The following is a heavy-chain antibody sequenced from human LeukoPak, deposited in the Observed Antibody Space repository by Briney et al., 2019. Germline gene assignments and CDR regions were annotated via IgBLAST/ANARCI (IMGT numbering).Heavy chain of an antibody. CDR2: ISYDGSNK. D-gene: IGHD6-6*01. CDR3: ARERIGGSSSLDY. J-gene: IGHJ4*02. Sequence: PGGSLRLSCAASGFTFSSYAMHWVRQAPGKGLEWVAVISYDGSNKYYADSVKGRFTISRDNSKNTLYLQMNSLRAEDTAVYYRARERIGGSSSLDYWGQGTLVTVSS. CDR1: GFTFSSYA. V-gene: IGHV3-30*04.